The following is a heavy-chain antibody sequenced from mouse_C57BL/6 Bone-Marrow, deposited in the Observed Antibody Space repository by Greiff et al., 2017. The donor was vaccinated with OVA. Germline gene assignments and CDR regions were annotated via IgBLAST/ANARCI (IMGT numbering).Heavy chain of an antibody. CDR3: ARPAWFAY. V-gene: IGHV1-82*01. J-gene: IGHJ3*01. CDR1: GYAFSSSW. Sequence: VKLMESGPELVKPGASVKISCKASGYAFSSSWMNWVKQRPGKGLEWIGRIYPGDGDTNYNGKFKGKATLTADTSSSTAYMQLSSLTSEDSAVYFCARPAWFAYWGQGTLVTVSA. CDR2: IYPGDGDT.